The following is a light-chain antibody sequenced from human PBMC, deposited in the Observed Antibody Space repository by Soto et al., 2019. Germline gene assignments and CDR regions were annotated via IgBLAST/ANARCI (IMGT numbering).Light chain of an antibody. CDR1: QSVTNSF. CDR3: QQYVSSPWA. J-gene: IGKJ1*01. CDR2: GAS. V-gene: IGKV3-20*01. Sequence: EIVLAQSPGTLSLSPGERATLSCRASQSVTNSFLAWYQQKPGQAPRLLIYGASRRATGIPDRFTGSGSGTDFTLTISRLEPEDFAVYYCQQYVSSPWAFGHGTTVEI.